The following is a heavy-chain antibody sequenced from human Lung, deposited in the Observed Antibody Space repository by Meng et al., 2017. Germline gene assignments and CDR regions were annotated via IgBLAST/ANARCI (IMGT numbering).Heavy chain of an antibody. D-gene: IGHD3-3*01. Sequence: QVQLVQSGAEVKKPGASVKVACKASGYTFTSYDINWVRQATGQGLEWMGWMNPNRGNTGYAQKFQGRVTMTMNTSISTAYMELSSLRSEDTAVYYCARAIFALANSDYWGQGTLVTVSS. V-gene: IGHV1-8*01. CDR1: GYTFTSYD. J-gene: IGHJ4*02. CDR3: ARAIFALANSDY. CDR2: MNPNRGNT.